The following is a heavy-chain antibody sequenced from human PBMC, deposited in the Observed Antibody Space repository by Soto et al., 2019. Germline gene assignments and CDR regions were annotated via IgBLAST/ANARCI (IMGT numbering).Heavy chain of an antibody. CDR2: IWYDGSNK. J-gene: IGHJ5*02. Sequence: GGSLRLSCAASGFTFSSYGMHWVRQAPGKGLEWVAVIWYDGSNKYYADSVKGRFTISRDNSKNTLYLQMNSLRAEDTAVYYCARELRAAARRRRTAGWFDPWGQGTLVTVSS. D-gene: IGHD6-6*01. V-gene: IGHV3-33*01. CDR1: GFTFSSYG. CDR3: ARELRAAARRRRTAGWFDP.